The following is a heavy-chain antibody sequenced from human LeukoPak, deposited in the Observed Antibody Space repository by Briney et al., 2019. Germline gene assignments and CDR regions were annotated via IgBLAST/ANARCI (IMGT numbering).Heavy chain of an antibody. CDR2: INSDGSST. J-gene: IGHJ4*02. CDR1: GFTFSSYW. Sequence: PWGVLILSCAASGFTFSSYWMHWVRQAPGKGLVWVSRINSDGSSTNYADSVKGRFTISRDNAKNTLYLQMNRLRAEDTAVYYCARVRYCDYWGQGTLVTVSS. D-gene: IGHD1-14*01. V-gene: IGHV3-74*01. CDR3: ARVRYCDY.